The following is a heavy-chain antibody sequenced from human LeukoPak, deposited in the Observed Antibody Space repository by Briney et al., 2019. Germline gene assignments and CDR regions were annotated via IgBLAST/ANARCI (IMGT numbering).Heavy chain of an antibody. J-gene: IGHJ5*02. CDR2: ISAYNGNT. V-gene: IGHV1-18*01. D-gene: IGHD3-10*01. CDR3: ARDRTYYYGSGEYDP. Sequence: ASVTVSCKASGYTFTIYGISWVRQAPGQGLEWMGWISAYNGNTNYAQKLQGRVTMTTDTSTSTAYMELRSLRSDDTAVYYCARDRTYYYGSGEYDPWGQGTLVTVSS. CDR1: GYTFTIYG.